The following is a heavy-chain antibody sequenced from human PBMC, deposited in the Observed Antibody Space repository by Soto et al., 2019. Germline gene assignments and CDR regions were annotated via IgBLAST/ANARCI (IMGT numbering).Heavy chain of an antibody. CDR3: TRVLGYTFEPGKTRYYAMDV. CDR1: GGTFSKDA. Sequence: QVQLVQSGAEVKKPGSSVTVSCKTSGGTFSKDAINWVRQAPGQGLEWMGLLIPVFGSPIYAQKFQGRIRITADESTRTAFIDLSSLRSEDTAVYYCTRVLGYTFEPGKTRYYAMDVWGQGPTLSVSS. CDR2: LIPVFGSP. V-gene: IGHV1-69*01. D-gene: IGHD5-18*01. J-gene: IGHJ6*02.